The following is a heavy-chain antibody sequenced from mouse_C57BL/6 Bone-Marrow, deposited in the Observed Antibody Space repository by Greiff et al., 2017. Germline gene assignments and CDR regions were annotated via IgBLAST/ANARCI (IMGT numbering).Heavy chain of an antibody. CDR3: ARERYYYGSYWYFDV. Sequence: VQLQQSGAELVKPGASVKISCKASGYAFSSYWMNWVKQRPGKGLEWIGQIYPGDGDTNYNGKFKGKATLTADKSSSTAYMQLSSLTSEDSAVYFCARERYYYGSYWYFDVWGTGTTVTVSS. CDR1: GYAFSSYW. V-gene: IGHV1-80*01. D-gene: IGHD1-1*01. CDR2: IYPGDGDT. J-gene: IGHJ1*03.